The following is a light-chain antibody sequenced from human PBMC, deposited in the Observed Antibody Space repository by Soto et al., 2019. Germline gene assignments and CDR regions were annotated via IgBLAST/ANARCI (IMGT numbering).Light chain of an antibody. Sequence: SYELTQPPSMSVAPGQTARITCGENNIGSKSVHWYQQKAGQAPVLVVHDDSDRPSGIPERFSGSNSGNTATLSISRVEVGDEADYYCQVWDTGSDHVVFGGGTKLTVL. J-gene: IGLJ2*01. CDR1: NIGSKS. CDR2: DDS. V-gene: IGLV3-21*02. CDR3: QVWDTGSDHVV.